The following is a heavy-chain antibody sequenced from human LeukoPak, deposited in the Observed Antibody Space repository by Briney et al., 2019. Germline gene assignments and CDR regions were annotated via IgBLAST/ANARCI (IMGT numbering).Heavy chain of an antibody. Sequence: SETLSLTCAVYGGSFSDYYWSWIRQPPGKGLEWIGEIYHSGNTNYNPSLKSRVTISVDTSKNQFSLRLNSVTAADTAVYYCARGARVGYSSGWSIDYWGQGTLVTVSS. D-gene: IGHD6-19*01. CDR3: ARGARVGYSSGWSIDY. CDR2: IYHSGNT. V-gene: IGHV4-34*01. J-gene: IGHJ4*02. CDR1: GGSFSDYY.